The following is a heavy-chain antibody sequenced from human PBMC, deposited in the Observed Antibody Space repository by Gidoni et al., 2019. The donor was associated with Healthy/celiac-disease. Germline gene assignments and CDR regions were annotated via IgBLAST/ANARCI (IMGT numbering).Heavy chain of an antibody. CDR1: GGSISSSTYY. CDR3: ATAPYYYDSSGYYNWFDP. V-gene: IGHV4-39*01. Sequence: QLQLQESGPGLVKPAETLSLTCTVSGGSISSSTYYWGGTRQPPGKWLEWIGSIYCSGSTYYNPSLKSRVTISVDTSKNQFSLKLSSVTAADTAVYYCATAPYYYDSSGYYNWFDPWGQGTLVTVSS. CDR2: IYCSGST. J-gene: IGHJ5*02. D-gene: IGHD3-22*01.